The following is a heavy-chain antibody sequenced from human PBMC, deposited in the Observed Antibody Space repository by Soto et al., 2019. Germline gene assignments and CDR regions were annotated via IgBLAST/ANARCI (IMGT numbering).Heavy chain of an antibody. V-gene: IGHV3-21*01. CDR2: ISSSSRYI. D-gene: IGHD3-22*01. Sequence: EVQLVESGGGLVKPGGSLRLSCAASGFTFSSYSMNWVRQAPGKGLEWVSSISSSSRYIYYADSVQGRFTITRDNAKNSLYLQMNSLGAEDTAVYYCARSMIVVVTIDYWGQGTLVTVSS. J-gene: IGHJ4*02. CDR1: GFTFSSYS. CDR3: ARSMIVVVTIDY.